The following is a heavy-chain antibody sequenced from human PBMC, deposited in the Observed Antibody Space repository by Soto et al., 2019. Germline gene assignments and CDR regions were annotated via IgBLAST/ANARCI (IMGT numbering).Heavy chain of an antibody. D-gene: IGHD2-2*01. CDR1: GGSFSGYY. Sequence: SETLSLTCAVYGGSFSGYYWSWIRQPPGKGLEWIGEINHSGSTNYNPSLKSRVTISVDTSKNQFSLKLSSVTAADTAVYYCARGRIVVVPAAILGNDYWGQGTLVTVSS. CDR2: INHSGST. CDR3: ARGRIVVVPAAILGNDY. J-gene: IGHJ4*02. V-gene: IGHV4-34*01.